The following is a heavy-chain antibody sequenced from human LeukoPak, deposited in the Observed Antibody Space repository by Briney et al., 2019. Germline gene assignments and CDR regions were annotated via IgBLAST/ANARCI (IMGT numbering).Heavy chain of an antibody. D-gene: IGHD3-3*01. CDR1: GDSSSSSIYY. J-gene: IGHJ4*02. CDR3: AMLWSGYYDPFGKDY. CDR2: IYYSGST. Sequence: PSETLSLTCAVSGDSSSSSIYYWGWVRQPPGKGLEWIGSIYYSGSTYYNPSLKSRVTISVDTSKNQFSLKLSSVTAADTAVYYCAMLWSGYYDPFGKDYWGQGTLVTVSS. V-gene: IGHV4-39*01.